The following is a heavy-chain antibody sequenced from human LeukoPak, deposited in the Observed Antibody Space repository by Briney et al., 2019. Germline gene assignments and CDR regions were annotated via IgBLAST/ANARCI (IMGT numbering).Heavy chain of an antibody. CDR3: ARDSVVGTNAVDY. CDR1: GYTFTRHY. CDR2: INPSSGGT. J-gene: IGHJ4*02. V-gene: IGHV1-46*01. Sequence: ASVKVSCKASGYTFTRHYMNWVRQAPGQGLEWMGKINPSSGGTGYAQKFQGRVTMTRDTSTSTVYMELSSLRSEDAAVYYCARDSVVGTNAVDYWGQGTLVTVSS. D-gene: IGHD6-19*01.